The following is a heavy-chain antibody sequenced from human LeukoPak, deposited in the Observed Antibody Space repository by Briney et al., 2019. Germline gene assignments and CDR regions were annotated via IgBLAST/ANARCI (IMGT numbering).Heavy chain of an antibody. CDR2: IYTSGSA. J-gene: IGHJ5*02. CDR3: ARENAVSSNWFDP. V-gene: IGHV4-4*07. D-gene: IGHD6-6*01. Sequence: SETLSLTCTVSGGSISSYYWSWIRQPAGKRLEWIGHIYTSGSANYNPSLKSRVTISIDTSKNQFSLRLTSVTAADTAVYYCARENAVSSNWFDPWGQGTLVTVSS. CDR1: GGSISSYY.